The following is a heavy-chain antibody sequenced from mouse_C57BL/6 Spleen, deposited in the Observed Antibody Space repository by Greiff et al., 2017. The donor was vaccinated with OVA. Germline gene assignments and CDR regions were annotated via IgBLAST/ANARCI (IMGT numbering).Heavy chain of an antibody. CDR1: GYTFTSYW. Sequence: QVQLQQPGAELVMPGASVKLSCKASGYTFTSYWMHWVKQRPGQGLEWIGEIDPSDSYTNYNQKFKGKSTLTVDKSSSTAYMQLSSLQSEDSAVYYCDNGDGSGAYWGQGTLVTVSA. J-gene: IGHJ3*01. CDR3: DNGDGSGAY. CDR2: IDPSDSYT. D-gene: IGHD2-13*01. V-gene: IGHV1-69*01.